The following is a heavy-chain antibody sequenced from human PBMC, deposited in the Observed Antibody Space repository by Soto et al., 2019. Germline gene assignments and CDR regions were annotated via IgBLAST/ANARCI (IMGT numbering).Heavy chain of an antibody. V-gene: IGHV4-59*08. Sequence: SETLSLTCAVSGGSIRTYYWSWIRQPPGKGLEWIAYIYYSGSTHYNPSLKSRVTISADTSKNQFSLRLSSVTAADTAAYYCARHGRLRITFVDWGQGTLVTVSS. CDR1: GGSIRTYY. J-gene: IGHJ4*02. CDR2: IYYSGST. D-gene: IGHD3-16*01. CDR3: ARHGRLRITFVD.